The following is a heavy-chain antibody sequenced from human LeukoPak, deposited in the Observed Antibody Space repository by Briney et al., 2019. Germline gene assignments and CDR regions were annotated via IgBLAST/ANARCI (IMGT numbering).Heavy chain of an antibody. CDR1: GFTFDDYA. Sequence: GGSLRLSCAASGFTFDDYAMHWVRQAPGKGLEWVSGISWNSGSIGYADSVKGRFTISRDNSKNTLYLQMNSLRPEDTAVYYCAREFLWLDYWGQGTLVTVSS. CDR3: AREFLWLDY. CDR2: ISWNSGSI. D-gene: IGHD2/OR15-2a*01. V-gene: IGHV3-9*01. J-gene: IGHJ4*02.